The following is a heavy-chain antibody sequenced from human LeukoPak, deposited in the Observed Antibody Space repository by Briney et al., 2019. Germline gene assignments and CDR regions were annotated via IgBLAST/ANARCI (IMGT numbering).Heavy chain of an antibody. J-gene: IGHJ6*02. CDR1: GFTFNNYW. V-gene: IGHV3-7*03. CDR3: ARGGGLDV. Sequence: SGGSLRLSCAASGFTFNNYWMSWVRQAPGKGLEWVANIKQDGSEKYYVDSVKGRFTVSRDNAKNSLYQQMSNLRAEDTAVYSCARGGGLDVWGQGATVTVSS. CDR2: IKQDGSEK. D-gene: IGHD3-16*01.